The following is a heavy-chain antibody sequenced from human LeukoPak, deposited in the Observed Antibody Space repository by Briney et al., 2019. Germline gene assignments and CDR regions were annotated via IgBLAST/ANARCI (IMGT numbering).Heavy chain of an antibody. V-gene: IGHV3-23*01. D-gene: IGHD3-9*01. CDR1: GFTFTDYA. J-gene: IGHJ6*02. CDR3: TRDLMDYDVSTGLHHYYMDV. CDR2: TKGNGGST. Sequence: DPGGSLRLSCAASGFTFTDYAMNWVRQAPGKGLEWVASTKGNGGSTNYTDSVKDRFTISRDNAKNTLYLQMNTLRVEDTAVYYCTRDLMDYDVSTGLHHYYMDVWGQGTTVTVSS.